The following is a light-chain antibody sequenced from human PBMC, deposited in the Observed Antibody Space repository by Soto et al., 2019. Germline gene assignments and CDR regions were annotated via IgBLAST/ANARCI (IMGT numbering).Light chain of an antibody. Sequence: EVVLTQSPGTLSLSPGESATLSCRASQSVSNNYFAWYQQKPGQAPRLLIFGSSDRATGIPDRFSGSGSGTDFTLTISRLEPEDFAVYSCHQYGSSPPYTFGQATKLEIK. V-gene: IGKV3-20*01. CDR1: QSVSNNY. J-gene: IGKJ2*01. CDR2: GSS. CDR3: HQYGSSPPYT.